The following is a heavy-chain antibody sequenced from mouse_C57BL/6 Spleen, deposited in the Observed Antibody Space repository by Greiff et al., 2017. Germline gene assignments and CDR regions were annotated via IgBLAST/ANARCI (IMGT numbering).Heavy chain of an antibody. CDR3: ARQGGDLFAY. V-gene: IGHV5-9*01. CDR1: GFTFSSYT. D-gene: IGHD3-3*01. CDR2: ISGGGGNT. Sequence: EVQRVESGGGLVKPGGSLKLSCAASGFTFSSYTMSWVRQTPEKRLEWVATISGGGGNTYYPDSVKGRFTISRDNAKNTLYLQMSSLRSEDTALYYCARQGGDLFAYWGQGTLVTVSA. J-gene: IGHJ3*01.